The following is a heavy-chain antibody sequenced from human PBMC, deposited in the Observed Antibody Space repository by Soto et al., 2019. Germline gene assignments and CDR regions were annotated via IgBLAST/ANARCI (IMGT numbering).Heavy chain of an antibody. CDR1: GFTSSSYA. V-gene: IGHV3-30-3*01. J-gene: IGHJ4*02. CDR3: AREARSVFSSGYSRFDY. Sequence: GSLRLSCAASGFTSSSYALHWVRQAPGRGLEWVAVISSDGDNQYYVDSVKGRFTISRDNSKNTLYLQMNSLRTEDTAVYYCAREARSVFSSGYSRFDYWGQGNLVTVPQ. CDR2: ISSDGDNQ. D-gene: IGHD3-3*01.